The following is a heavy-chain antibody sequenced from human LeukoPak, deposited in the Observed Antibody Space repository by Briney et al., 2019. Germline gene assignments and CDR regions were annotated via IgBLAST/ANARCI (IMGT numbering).Heavy chain of an antibody. V-gene: IGHV3-30*02. D-gene: IGHD2-8*01. CDR2: IRYDGSNK. J-gene: IGHJ3*01. CDR1: GFTFSSYG. Sequence: PGGSLRLSCAASGFTFSSYGMHWVRQAPGKGLEWVAFIRYDGSNKYYADSVKGRFTISRDNSKNTLYLQMNSLRAEDTAVYYCAKDKLMVYTITERMATIPGAFDVWGQGTMVTVSS. CDR3: AKDKLMVYTITERMATIPGAFDV.